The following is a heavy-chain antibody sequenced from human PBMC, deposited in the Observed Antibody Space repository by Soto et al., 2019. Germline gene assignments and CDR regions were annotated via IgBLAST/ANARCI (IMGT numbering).Heavy chain of an antibody. CDR1: GYTFTSYY. Sequence: ASVKVSCKASGYTFTSYYMHWVRQAPGQGLEWMGIINPSGGSTSYAQKFQGRVTMTRDTSTSTVYMELSSLRSEDTAVYYCARDGPIAADSLYHMDVWGKGTAVTVSS. CDR3: ARDGPIAADSLYHMDV. V-gene: IGHV1-46*03. D-gene: IGHD6-13*01. CDR2: INPSGGST. J-gene: IGHJ6*03.